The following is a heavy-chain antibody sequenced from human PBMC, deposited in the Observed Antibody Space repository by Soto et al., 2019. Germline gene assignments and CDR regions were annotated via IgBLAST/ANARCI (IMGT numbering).Heavy chain of an antibody. J-gene: IGHJ5*02. CDR3: ARIQYTWFDP. V-gene: IGHV1-18*04. CDR1: GYTFTSYS. Sequence: QVQLVQSGAEVKKPGASVKVSCKTSGYTFTSYSITWVRQAPGQGLEWMGRISAYNANTHYAQNLQGRVTMTTDTPASTAYMELRSLRSDDTAVYDCARIQYTWFDPWGQGTLVTVSS. CDR2: ISAYNANT.